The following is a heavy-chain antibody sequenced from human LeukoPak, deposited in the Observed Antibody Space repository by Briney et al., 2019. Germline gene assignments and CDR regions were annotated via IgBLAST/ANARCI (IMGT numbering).Heavy chain of an antibody. J-gene: IGHJ4*02. D-gene: IGHD2-2*01. Sequence: PSETLSLTCAVYGGSFSGYYRSWIRQPPGKGLEWIGEINHSGSTNYNPSLKSRVTISVDTSKNQFSLKLSSVTAADTAVYYCAGYHNGYCSSTSCLSFDYWGQGTLVTVSS. V-gene: IGHV4-34*01. CDR3: AGYHNGYCSSTSCLSFDY. CDR1: GGSFSGYY. CDR2: INHSGST.